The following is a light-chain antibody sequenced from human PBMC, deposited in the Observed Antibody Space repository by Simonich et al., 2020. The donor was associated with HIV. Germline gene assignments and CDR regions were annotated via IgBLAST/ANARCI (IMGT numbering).Light chain of an antibody. CDR1: SGDVGGYNY. V-gene: IGLV2-11*01. J-gene: IGLJ3*02. Sequence: QSALTQPRSVSGSPGQSVTISCTGTSGDVGGYNYVSWYQQHPGKAPKLIIYDVSQRPSGVPDRFSGSKSGNTASLTISGLQAEDEADYYCCSYAGSYTWVFGGGTKLTVL. CDR2: DVS. CDR3: CSYAGSYTWV.